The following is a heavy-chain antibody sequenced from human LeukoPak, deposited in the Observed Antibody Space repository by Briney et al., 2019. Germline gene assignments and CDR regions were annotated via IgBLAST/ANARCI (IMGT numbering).Heavy chain of an antibody. J-gene: IGHJ4*02. Sequence: GGSLRLSCAASAFTFSSYNMNWVRQAPGKGLEWVSSISSSRSYIYYADSVKGRFTISRDNAENSLYLQMNSLRAEDTAIYYCARGPYSSGSYNDYWGQGTLVTVSS. V-gene: IGHV3-21*01. CDR3: ARGPYSSGSYNDY. CDR1: AFTFSSYN. D-gene: IGHD3-10*01. CDR2: ISSSRSYI.